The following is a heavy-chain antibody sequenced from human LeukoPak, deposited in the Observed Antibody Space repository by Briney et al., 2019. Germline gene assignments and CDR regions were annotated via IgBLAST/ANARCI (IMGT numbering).Heavy chain of an antibody. D-gene: IGHD3-16*01. CDR2: IKEDESDR. CDR3: GRGLDTAYRQVKS. V-gene: IGHV3-7*01. CDR1: GFTFSDSW. Sequence: PGGSLRLSCATSGFTFSDSWMNWVRQAPGRGLDWLASIKEDESDRYYVDSVKGRFTISRDNAKKSLYLQMSSLRVDDTAVYYCGRGLDTAYRQVKSWGQGTLVTVSS. J-gene: IGHJ5*02.